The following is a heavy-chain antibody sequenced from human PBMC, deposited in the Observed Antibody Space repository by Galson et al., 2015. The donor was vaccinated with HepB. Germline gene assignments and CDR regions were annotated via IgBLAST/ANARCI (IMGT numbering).Heavy chain of an antibody. CDR1: GYTFISYS. CDR2: ISTYTGNT. Sequence: SVKVSCKASGYTFISYSVVWVRQAPGQGLEWMGWISTYTGNTNYAQNLQGRVTMTRDTSTTTAYMELRSLRSDDTAVYYCARDGRDGYNYNFDYWGQGTVVTVSS. D-gene: IGHD5-24*01. J-gene: IGHJ4*02. V-gene: IGHV1-18*04. CDR3: ARDGRDGYNYNFDY.